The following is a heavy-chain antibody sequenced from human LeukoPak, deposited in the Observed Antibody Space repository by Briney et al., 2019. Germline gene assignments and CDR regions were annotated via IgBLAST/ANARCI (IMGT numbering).Heavy chain of an antibody. V-gene: IGHV3-23*01. Sequence: RLGGSLRLSCAASGFTLSSYAMTWVRQTPGKGLEWVSALSGSGGGIYYADSVKGRFTISRDNSKNTLYLQMNSLRADDTAIYYCAKGGAGIDYWGQGTLVSVSS. CDR3: AKGGAGIDY. CDR1: GFTLSSYA. J-gene: IGHJ4*02. D-gene: IGHD4/OR15-4a*01. CDR2: LSGSGGGI.